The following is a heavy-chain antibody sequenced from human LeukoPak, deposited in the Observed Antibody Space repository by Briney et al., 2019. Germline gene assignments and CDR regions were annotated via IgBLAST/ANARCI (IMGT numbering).Heavy chain of an antibody. CDR1: GGSISSYY. J-gene: IGHJ5*02. V-gene: IGHV4-59*01. D-gene: IGHD5-18*01. Sequence: SETLSLTCTVSGGSISSYYWSWIRQPPGKGLEWIGYIYYSGSTNYNPSLKSRVTISVDTSKNQFSLKLSSVTAADTAVYYCARDYPRGYSFEDWFDPWGQGTLVTVSS. CDR3: ARDYPRGYSFEDWFDP. CDR2: IYYSGST.